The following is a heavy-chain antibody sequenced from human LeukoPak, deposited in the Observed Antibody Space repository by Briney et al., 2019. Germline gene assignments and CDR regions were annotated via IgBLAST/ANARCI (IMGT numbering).Heavy chain of an antibody. D-gene: IGHD5-24*01. Sequence: SETLSLTCTVSGYSISSGYYWGWSRQPPGKGLEWIGSIYHSGSTYYNPSLKSRVTISVDTSKNQFSLKLSSVTAADTAVYYCARFGGWLQSDAFDIWGQGTMVTVSS. CDR3: ARFGGWLQSDAFDI. CDR2: IYHSGST. CDR1: GYSISSGYY. V-gene: IGHV4-38-2*02. J-gene: IGHJ3*02.